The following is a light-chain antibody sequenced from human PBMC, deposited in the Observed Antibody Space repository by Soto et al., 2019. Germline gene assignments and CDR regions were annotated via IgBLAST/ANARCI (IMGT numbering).Light chain of an antibody. CDR3: ISFTDTATGM. CDR2: DVS. CDR1: SSDVGSYLA. J-gene: IGLJ3*02. V-gene: IGLV2-14*03. Sequence: QSALTQPASVSGSPGQSFTISCTGTSSDVGSYLAVSWYQQHPGKAPKIIIFDVSNRTSGVSDRFSGSQSGNTASRTISGLQAEDEADYNCISFTDTATGMFGGGTKLTVL.